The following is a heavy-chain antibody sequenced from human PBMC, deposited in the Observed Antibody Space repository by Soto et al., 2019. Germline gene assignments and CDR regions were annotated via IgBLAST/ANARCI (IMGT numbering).Heavy chain of an antibody. CDR1: GGSISSSNW. CDR3: ASRITVVRGVRGDWFDP. J-gene: IGHJ5*02. Sequence: PSETLSLTCAVSGGSISSSNWWSWVRQPPGKGLEWIGEIYHSGSTNYNPSLKSRVTISVDKSKNQFSLKLSSVTAADTAVYYCASRITVVRGVRGDWFDPWGQGTLVTVSS. V-gene: IGHV4-4*02. CDR2: IYHSGST. D-gene: IGHD3-10*01.